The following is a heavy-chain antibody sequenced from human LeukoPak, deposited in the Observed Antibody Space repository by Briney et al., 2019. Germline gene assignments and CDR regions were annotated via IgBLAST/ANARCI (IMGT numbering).Heavy chain of an antibody. Sequence: GGSLRLSCAASGFTFSSYAMNWVRQAPGKGLGWVSGISGSDGSTYYADSAKGRFSISRDNSKNTLYLQMNSLRVEDTAVYYCAKGREGYCTNGVCYFDYWGQGTLVTVSS. CDR1: GFTFSSYA. CDR2: ISGSDGST. D-gene: IGHD2-8*01. CDR3: AKGREGYCTNGVCYFDY. V-gene: IGHV3-23*01. J-gene: IGHJ4*02.